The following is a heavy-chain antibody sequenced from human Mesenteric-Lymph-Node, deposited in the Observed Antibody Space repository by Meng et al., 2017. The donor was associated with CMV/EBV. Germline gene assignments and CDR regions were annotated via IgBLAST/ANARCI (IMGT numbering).Heavy chain of an antibody. D-gene: IGHD4-17*01. CDR3: ASSQSPSTVTTFDY. Sequence: GGSLRLSCVASGFTFSSYAMNWVRQAPGKGLEWVSVISGNGYSTYYADSVKGRFTVSRDNSKNTLYLQMNSLRVEDTAVYYCASSQSPSTVTTFDYWGQGTLVTVSS. V-gene: IGHV3-23*01. J-gene: IGHJ4*02. CDR2: ISGNGYST. CDR1: GFTFSSYA.